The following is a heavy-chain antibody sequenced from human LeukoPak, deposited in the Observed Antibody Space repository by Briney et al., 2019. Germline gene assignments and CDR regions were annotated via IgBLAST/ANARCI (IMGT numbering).Heavy chain of an antibody. CDR2: IYSGGST. CDR3: ASDNEPLRSETATTRSGAFDY. Sequence: GGSLRLSCAASGFTFDDYGMSWVRQAPGKGLEWVSVIYSGGSTYYADSVKGRFTISRDNSKNTLYLQMNSLRAEDTAVYYCASDNEPLRSETATTRSGAFDYWGQGTQVTVSS. J-gene: IGHJ4*02. D-gene: IGHD5-24*01. CDR1: GFTFDDYG. V-gene: IGHV3-53*01.